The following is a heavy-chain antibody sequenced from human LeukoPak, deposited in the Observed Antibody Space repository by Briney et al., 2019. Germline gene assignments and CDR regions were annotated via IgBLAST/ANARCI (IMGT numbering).Heavy chain of an antibody. D-gene: IGHD1-1*01. CDR1: GASINSHY. Sequence: SETLSLTCTVSGASINSHYWSWIRQPAGKGLEWIGRIYISGSTNYNSSLQSRVTMSVDTSKNQFSLKLSSVTAADTAVYYCARALDPLPGTYYFDYWGQGTLVTVSS. CDR2: IYISGST. CDR3: ARALDPLPGTYYFDY. V-gene: IGHV4-4*07. J-gene: IGHJ4*02.